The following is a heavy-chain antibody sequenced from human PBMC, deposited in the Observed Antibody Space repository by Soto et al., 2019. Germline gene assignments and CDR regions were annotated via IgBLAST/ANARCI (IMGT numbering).Heavy chain of an antibody. D-gene: IGHD4-17*01. Sequence: GESLKISCKGSGYSFTSYWIGWVRQMPGKGLEWMGIIYPGDSDTRYSPSFQGQVTISADKSISTAYLQWSSLKASDTAMYYCARHNDYGDYYGYYYGMDVWGQGTTVTVSS. CDR3: ARHNDYGDYYGYYYGMDV. CDR2: IYPGDSDT. V-gene: IGHV5-51*01. J-gene: IGHJ6*02. CDR1: GYSFTSYW.